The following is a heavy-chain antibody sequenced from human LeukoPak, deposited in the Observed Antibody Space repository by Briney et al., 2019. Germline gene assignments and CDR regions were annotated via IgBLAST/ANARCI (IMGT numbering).Heavy chain of an antibody. CDR2: ISVRAATI. CDR1: GFDLGHYE. V-gene: IGHV3-48*03. J-gene: IGHJ6*02. CDR3: AKDFPHYYEVPHGMDV. D-gene: IGHD3-22*01. Sequence: GGSLRLSCAASGFDLGHYEVNWVRQAPGKGLEWIAHISVRAATIYYGDSVEGRFTISRDDAKNSLFLQMNSLRVEDTAIYYCAKDFPHYYEVPHGMDVWGQGTTVTV.